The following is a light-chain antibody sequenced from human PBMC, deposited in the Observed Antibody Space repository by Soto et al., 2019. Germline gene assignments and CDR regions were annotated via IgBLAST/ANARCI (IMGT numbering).Light chain of an antibody. CDR2: GNY. J-gene: IGLJ1*01. CDR1: SSNIGAGYD. V-gene: IGLV1-40*01. Sequence: QSVLTQPPSVSGAPGQRVTISCTGSSSNIGAGYDVHWYQQLPGTAPKLLIYGNYNRPSGVPDRFSGSKSGTSASLAITGLHAEDEADYYCQSYDSSLSGYVFGTGTKVTVL. CDR3: QSYDSSLSGYV.